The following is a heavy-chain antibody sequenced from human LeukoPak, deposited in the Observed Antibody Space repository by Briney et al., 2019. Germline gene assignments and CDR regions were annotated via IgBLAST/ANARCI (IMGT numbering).Heavy chain of an antibody. CDR3: AKGFSRDVYSYFDY. D-gene: IGHD5-24*01. CDR2: ISWNSGSI. V-gene: IGHV3-9*03. Sequence: GGSLRLSCAASEFTIDDYAMHWFRQAPGKGLEWVSSISWNSGSIDYADSVKGRFTISRDNAKNSLYLQMNSLRTEDMALYYCAKGFSRDVYSYFDYWGQGTLVTVSS. CDR1: EFTIDDYA. J-gene: IGHJ4*02.